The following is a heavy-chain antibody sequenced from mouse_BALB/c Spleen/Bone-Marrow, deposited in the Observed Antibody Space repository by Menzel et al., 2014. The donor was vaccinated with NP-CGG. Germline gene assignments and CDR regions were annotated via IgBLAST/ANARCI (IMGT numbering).Heavy chain of an antibody. CDR2: ISDGGSYT. V-gene: IGHV5-4*02. J-gene: IGHJ1*01. D-gene: IGHD1-1*01. CDR3: ARDSYYYGSSYWYFDV. CDR1: GFTFSDYY. Sequence: EVKLTESGGGLVKPGGSLKLSCAASGFTFSDYYMYWVRQTPEKGLEWVATISDGGSYTYYPDSVKGRFTISRDNAKNSLYLQMTSLKSEDTAMYYCARDSYYYGSSYWYFDVWGAGTTVTVSS.